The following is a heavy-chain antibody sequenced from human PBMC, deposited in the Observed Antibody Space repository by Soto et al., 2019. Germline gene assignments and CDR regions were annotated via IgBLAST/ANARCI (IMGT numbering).Heavy chain of an antibody. Sequence: GGSLRLSCAASGFTFSNAWMSWVRQAPGKGLEWVGRIKSKTDGGTTDYAAPVKGRFTISRDDSKNTLYLQMNSLKTEDTAVYYCTTDMLSYGSGSYYYYVMDVWGQGTTVTVSS. J-gene: IGHJ6*02. CDR1: GFTFSNAW. D-gene: IGHD3-10*01. V-gene: IGHV3-15*01. CDR2: IKSKTDGGTT. CDR3: TTDMLSYGSGSYYYYVMDV.